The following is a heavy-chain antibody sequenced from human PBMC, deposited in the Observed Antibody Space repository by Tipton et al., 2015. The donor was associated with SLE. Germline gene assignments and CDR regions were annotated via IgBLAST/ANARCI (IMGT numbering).Heavy chain of an antibody. CDR1: GFTFSSYG. V-gene: IGHV3-33*01. D-gene: IGHD6-19*01. CDR2: IWYDGSNK. Sequence: SLRLSCAASGFTFSSYGMHWVRQAPGKGLEWVAVIWYDGSNKYYADSVKGRFTISRDNSKNTLYLQMNSLRAEDTAVYYCARDFGAVAGYYYYGMDVWGQGTTVTVSS. J-gene: IGHJ6*02. CDR3: ARDFGAVAGYYYYGMDV.